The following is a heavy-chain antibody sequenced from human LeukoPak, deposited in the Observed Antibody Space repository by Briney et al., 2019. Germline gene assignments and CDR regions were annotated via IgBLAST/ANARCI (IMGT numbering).Heavy chain of an antibody. V-gene: IGHV4-59*01. CDR2: IYYSGST. CDR1: GGSISSYY. J-gene: IGHJ6*03. CDR3: ARDILEMATPSYYYYYMDV. Sequence: SETLSLTCTVSGGSISSYYWSWIRQPPGKGLEWIGYIYYSGSTNYNPSLKSRVTISVDTSKNQFSLKLSSVTAADTAVYYCARDILEMATPSYYYYYMDVWGKGTTVTISS. D-gene: IGHD5-24*01.